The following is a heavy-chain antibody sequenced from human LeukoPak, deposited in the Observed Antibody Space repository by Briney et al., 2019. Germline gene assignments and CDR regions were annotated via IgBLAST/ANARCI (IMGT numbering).Heavy chain of an antibody. V-gene: IGHV2-5*02. CDR1: GFSLSTSGVG. CDR3: VQGSWFDS. Sequence: SGPTLVKPTQTLTLTCSFSGFSLSTSGVGVGWIRQPPGKAVEWLGISYWDDDKRYSPSLKSRLTITKDTSKNQVVLTMTNMDPVDTATYYCVQGSWFDSWGQGTLVTVSS. J-gene: IGHJ5*01. CDR2: SYWDDDK. D-gene: IGHD3-10*01.